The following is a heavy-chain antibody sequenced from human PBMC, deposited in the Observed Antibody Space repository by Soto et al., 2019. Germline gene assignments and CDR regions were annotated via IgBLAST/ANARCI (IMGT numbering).Heavy chain of an antibody. D-gene: IGHD3-16*01. CDR2: IKQDGSEK. CDR3: ASLGRHG. V-gene: IGHV3-7*01. Sequence: GGSLRLSCAASGFTFSGSWMDWVRQAPGKGPEWVANIKQDGSEKNYVDSVKGRFTISRDNAKNSLYLQMNSLRAEDTAVYYCASLGRHGWGQGTTVTVSS. CDR1: GFTFSGSW. J-gene: IGHJ6*02.